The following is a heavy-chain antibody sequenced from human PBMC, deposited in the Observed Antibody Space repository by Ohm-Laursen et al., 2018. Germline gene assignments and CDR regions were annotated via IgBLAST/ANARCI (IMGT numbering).Heavy chain of an antibody. Sequence: TLSLTCAVNGESSSGYFWNWIRQPPGKGLEWIGEINQSGSTKYNPSLKRRVTLSADSSNSQFSLRLTSVTDGDTATYYCERGGGFFKLDVWGQGTTVTVSS. CDR3: ERGGGFFKLDV. CDR1: GESSSGYF. D-gene: IGHD4-23*01. CDR2: INQSGST. V-gene: IGHV4-34*01. J-gene: IGHJ6*02.